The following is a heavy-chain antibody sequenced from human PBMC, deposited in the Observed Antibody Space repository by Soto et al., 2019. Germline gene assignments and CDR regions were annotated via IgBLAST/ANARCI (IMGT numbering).Heavy chain of an antibody. CDR2: IYWDDDQ. V-gene: IGHV2-5*02. CDR3: VLQEWNNNNFCFDL. D-gene: IGHD4-4*01. Sequence: QITLKESGPELVKPTQTLTLTCTFSGFSLSTSGVAVAWIRQPPGKALEWLSLIYWDDDQRYSPSLKSRLTITKDTSKNQVVLTMTNLDPGDTASYYGVLQEWNNNNFCFDLWGRGTLVTVSS. J-gene: IGHJ2*01. CDR1: GFSLSTSGVA.